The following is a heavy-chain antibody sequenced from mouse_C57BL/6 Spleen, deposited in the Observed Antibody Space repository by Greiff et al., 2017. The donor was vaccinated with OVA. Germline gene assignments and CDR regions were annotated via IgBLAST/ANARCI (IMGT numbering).Heavy chain of an antibody. J-gene: IGHJ2*01. CDR1: GFTFSDYG. CDR2: ISSGSSTI. CDR3: AGDDDDYENYFDY. D-gene: IGHD2-3*01. V-gene: IGHV5-17*01. Sequence: EVQLVESGGGLVKPGGSLKLSCAASGFTFSDYGMHWVRQAPEKGLEWVAYISSGSSTIYYADTVKGRFTISRDNAKNTLFLQMTSLRSEDTAVYYCAGDDDDYENYFDYWGQGTTLTVSS.